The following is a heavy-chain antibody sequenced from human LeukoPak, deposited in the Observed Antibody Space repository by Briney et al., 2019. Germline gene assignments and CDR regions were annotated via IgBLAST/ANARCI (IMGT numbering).Heavy chain of an antibody. D-gene: IGHD3-22*01. V-gene: IGHV3-7*01. Sequence: GGSLRLSCAASGFNFNTYWMSWVRQAPGRGLEWVANIKQDGSEKFYVDSLKGRFTISRDNSKNSLYLQMNSLRVEDTAVYYCASKDPYDSRAYLLDYWGQGTLVTVSS. CDR3: ASKDPYDSRAYLLDY. CDR1: GFNFNTYW. CDR2: IKQDGSEK. J-gene: IGHJ4*02.